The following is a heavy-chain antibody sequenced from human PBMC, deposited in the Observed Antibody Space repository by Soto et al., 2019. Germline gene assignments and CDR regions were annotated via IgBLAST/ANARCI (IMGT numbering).Heavy chain of an antibody. V-gene: IGHV5-51*01. D-gene: IGHD2-2*01. CDR3: AMGSFCCYDVSQDAPYY. J-gene: IGHJ4*01. CDR1: GYNFINYW. CDR2: ICPRDSDT. Sequence: PGESLKISCKGFGYNFINYWIGWVRQMPGKGLEWMGVICPRDSDTRYSPSFQGQVTVSADKSINTAYLQWSSLKASDTAMYYCAMGSFCCYDVSQDAPYYWAQGTLVTVSS.